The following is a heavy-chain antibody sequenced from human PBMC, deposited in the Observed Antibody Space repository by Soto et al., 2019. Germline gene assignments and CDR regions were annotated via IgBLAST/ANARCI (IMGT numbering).Heavy chain of an antibody. Sequence: ASVKVSCKASGYTFASYGFSWVRQAPGQGLEWLGWIISYTGNTNYAQKFQDRVTMTIDTSTGTAYMELRSLRSDDTAVYYCASTYYDSRGYSLDPWG. CDR2: IISYTGNT. CDR3: ASTYYDSRGYSLDP. V-gene: IGHV1-18*01. CDR1: GYTFASYG. J-gene: IGHJ5*02. D-gene: IGHD3-22*01.